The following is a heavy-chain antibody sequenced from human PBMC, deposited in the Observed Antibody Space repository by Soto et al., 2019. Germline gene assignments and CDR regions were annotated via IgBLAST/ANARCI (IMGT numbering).Heavy chain of an antibody. CDR3: AGQTFTIAAASYGRSNWFDP. D-gene: IGHD6-25*01. CDR1: GGSITSSSHF. CDR2: IYFTGNT. J-gene: IGHJ5*02. Sequence: SETLSLTCTVSGGSITSSSHFWGWVRQPPGKGLEWIGTIYFTGNTYYTPSLKSRLTMSIDTSKNEFSLRLNSVTAADTAVYYCAGQTFTIAAASYGRSNWFDPWGPGTLVTVSS. V-gene: IGHV4-39*01.